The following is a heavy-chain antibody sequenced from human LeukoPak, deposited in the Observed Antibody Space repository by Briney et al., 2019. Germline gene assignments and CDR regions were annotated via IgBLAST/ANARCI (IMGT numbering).Heavy chain of an antibody. J-gene: IGHJ4*02. CDR3: ARVSRHLVNSGSSGYYVVDY. Sequence: LSLTCAVYGGSFSGYYWSWIRQHPGKGLEWIGYIYYSGSTYYNPSLKSRVTISVDTSKNQFSLKLSSVTAADTAVYYCARVSRHLVNSGSSGYYVVDYWGQGTLVTVSS. CDR1: GGSFSGYY. V-gene: IGHV4-31*11. D-gene: IGHD3-22*01. CDR2: IYYSGST.